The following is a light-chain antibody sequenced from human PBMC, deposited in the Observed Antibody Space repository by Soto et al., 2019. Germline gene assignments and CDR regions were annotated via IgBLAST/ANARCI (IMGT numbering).Light chain of an antibody. J-gene: IGKJ2*01. V-gene: IGKV1-5*01. Sequence: DIQMPQSPSTLSASVGDRVTITCRASQSISSWLAWYQQKPGKAPKLLIYDASSLESGVPSRFIGSGSGTEFTLTISSLQPDDFATDYCQQYNSYSLYTFGQGTKLEIK. CDR2: DAS. CDR3: QQYNSYSLYT. CDR1: QSISSW.